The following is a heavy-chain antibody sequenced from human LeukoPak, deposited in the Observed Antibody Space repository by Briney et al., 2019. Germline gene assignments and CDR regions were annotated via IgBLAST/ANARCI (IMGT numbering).Heavy chain of an antibody. D-gene: IGHD4-17*01. CDR3: ATPGDAGYGDPFDY. J-gene: IGHJ4*02. V-gene: IGHV1-69*13. CDR1: GGTFSSYA. CDR2: IIPIFGTA. Sequence: SVKVSCKASGGTFSSYAISWVRQAPGQGLEWMGGIIPIFGTANYAQKFQGRVTITADESTSTAYMELSSLRSEDTAVYYCATPGDAGYGDPFDYWGQGTLVTFSS.